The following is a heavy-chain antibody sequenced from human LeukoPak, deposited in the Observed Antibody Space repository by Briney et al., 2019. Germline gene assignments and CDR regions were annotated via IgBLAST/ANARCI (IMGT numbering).Heavy chain of an antibody. D-gene: IGHD2-21*02. V-gene: IGHV3-74*01. CDR2: ITSDGSNR. CDR3: VREDIVVVTTLDH. Sequence: GGSLRLSCAASGFSFSRFWMHWVRHAPGEGLVWISRITSDGSNRDYADSVKGRFTISRDNAKNTLYLQMDSLRTEDTAVYFCVREDIVVVTTLDHWGQGSLVTVSS. CDR1: GFSFSRFW. J-gene: IGHJ4*02.